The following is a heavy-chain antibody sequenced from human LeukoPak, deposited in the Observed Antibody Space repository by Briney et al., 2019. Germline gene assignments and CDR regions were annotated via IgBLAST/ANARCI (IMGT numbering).Heavy chain of an antibody. CDR2: INPNSGGT. V-gene: IGHV1-2*02. CDR3: ARSYSLAAAGDHYYYYYMDV. CDR1: GYTFAGYY. J-gene: IGHJ6*03. Sequence: ASVKVSCKASGYTFAGYYMHWVRQAPGQGLEWMGWINPNSGGTNYAQKFQGRVTMTRDTSISTAYMELSRLRSDDTAVYYCARSYSLAAAGDHYYYYYMDVWGKGTTVTVSS. D-gene: IGHD6-13*01.